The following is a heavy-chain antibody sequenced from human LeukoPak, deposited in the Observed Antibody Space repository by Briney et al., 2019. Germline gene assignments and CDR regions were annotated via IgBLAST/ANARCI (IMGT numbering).Heavy chain of an antibody. J-gene: IGHJ4*02. Sequence: GGSLRLSCAASGFIFSSYWMNWVRQAPGKGLECVANIKQDGSEKYYVDSVKGRFTISRDNAKNSLYLQMNSLRAEDTAVYYCAREGLRYWGQGTLVTVSS. CDR1: GFIFSSYW. V-gene: IGHV3-7*01. CDR2: IKQDGSEK. CDR3: AREGLRY.